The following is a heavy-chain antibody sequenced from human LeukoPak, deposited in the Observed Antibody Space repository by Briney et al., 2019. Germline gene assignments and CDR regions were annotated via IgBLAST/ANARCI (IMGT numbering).Heavy chain of an antibody. CDR3: ARGGAYDYVWGSYRREYYFDY. CDR1: GFTFDDYA. Sequence: GGSLRLSCAASGFTFDDYAMHWVRQAPGKGLEWVSGISWNSGSIGYADSVKGRFTITRDNSKNTLYLQMNSLRAEDTAVYYCARGGAYDYVWGSYRREYYFDYWGQGTLVTVSS. J-gene: IGHJ4*02. CDR2: ISWNSGSI. V-gene: IGHV3-9*01. D-gene: IGHD3-16*02.